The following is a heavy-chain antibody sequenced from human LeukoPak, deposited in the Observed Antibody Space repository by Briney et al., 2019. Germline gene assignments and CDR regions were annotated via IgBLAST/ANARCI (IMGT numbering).Heavy chain of an antibody. Sequence: GLEWIGSIYHSGSTYYNPSLKSRVTISVDTSKNQFSLKLSSVTAADTAVYYCASLGLAIWGQGTMVTVSS. CDR2: IYHSGST. V-gene: IGHV4-38-2*01. D-gene: IGHD7-27*01. CDR3: ASLGLAI. J-gene: IGHJ3*02.